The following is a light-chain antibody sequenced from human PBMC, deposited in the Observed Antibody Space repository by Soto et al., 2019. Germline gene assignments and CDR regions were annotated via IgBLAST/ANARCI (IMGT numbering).Light chain of an antibody. J-gene: IGLJ1*01. Sequence: QSVLTQPASVSGSPGQSITISCTGTSSDVGGYNYVSWYQQHPGKAPKLMIYEVSNRPSGVSNRFSGSKSGNTASLTISGLQAEDEADDYCSSYTSSSTLPYVFGTGTKVTVL. CDR3: SSYTSSSTLPYV. CDR2: EVS. V-gene: IGLV2-14*01. CDR1: SSDVGGYNY.